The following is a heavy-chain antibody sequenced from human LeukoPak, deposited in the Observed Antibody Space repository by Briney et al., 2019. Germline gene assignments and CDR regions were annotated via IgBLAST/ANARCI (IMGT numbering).Heavy chain of an antibody. CDR2: IFTSGRI. V-gene: IGHV4-61*02. Sequence: SQTLSLTCTVSGGSISSDTYYWSWIRQPAGKGLKWIGRIFTSGRIDYNPSLRSRVAMSVDTSKNQFSLKMSSVTAADTAVYFCARVQFGAAGSFDCWGQGTLVTVSS. J-gene: IGHJ4*02. CDR1: GGSISSDTYY. D-gene: IGHD6-19*01. CDR3: ARVQFGAAGSFDC.